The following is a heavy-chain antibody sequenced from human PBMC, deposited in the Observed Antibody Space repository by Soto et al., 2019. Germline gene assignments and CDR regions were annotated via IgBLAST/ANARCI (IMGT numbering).Heavy chain of an antibody. CDR1: GYSISSGYY. J-gene: IGHJ5*02. CDR2: IYHSGST. CDR3: ARVHYDYVWGSYPSPSWFDP. D-gene: IGHD3-16*02. Sequence: SETLSLTCAASGYSISSGYYCGWIRQPPGKGLERIGSIYHSGSTYYNPSLKSRVTISVDTSKNQFSLKLSSVTAADPAVYYCARVHYDYVWGSYPSPSWFDPWGQGTLVTVSS. V-gene: IGHV4-38-2*01.